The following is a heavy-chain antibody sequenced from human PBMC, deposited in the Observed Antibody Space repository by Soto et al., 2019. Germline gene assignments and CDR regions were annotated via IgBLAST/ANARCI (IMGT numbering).Heavy chain of an antibody. Sequence: ASVKVSCKASGYTFTRYGISWVRKAPGQGLEWMAWISVYNGNTNYAQKFQGRVTMTTDTSTSTAYMELRSLRSDDTAVYYCARDLLAITGTSNDAFVFWGQGTMVTVSS. CDR1: GYTFTRYG. D-gene: IGHD1-20*01. CDR2: ISVYNGNT. CDR3: ARDLLAITGTSNDAFVF. J-gene: IGHJ3*01. V-gene: IGHV1-18*01.